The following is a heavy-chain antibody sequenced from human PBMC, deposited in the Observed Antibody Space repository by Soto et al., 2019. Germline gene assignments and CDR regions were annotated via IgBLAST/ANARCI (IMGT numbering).Heavy chain of an antibody. V-gene: IGHV1-69*13. CDR3: ARDPDCSGYNNWYDP. D-gene: IGHD6-25*01. CDR2: IIPIFGTA. J-gene: IGHJ5*02. CDR1: GGTFSSYA. Sequence: SVKVSCKASGGTFSSYAISWVRRAPGQGLEWMGGIIPIFGTANYAQKFQGRVTVTADESTSTAYMELSSLRSEDTAVYYCARDPDCSGYNNWYDPWGQGTLVTVSA.